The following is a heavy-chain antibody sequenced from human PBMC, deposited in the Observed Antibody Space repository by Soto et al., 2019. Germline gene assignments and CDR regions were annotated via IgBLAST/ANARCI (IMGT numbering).Heavy chain of an antibody. CDR3: ARDDYDDSSEYYFDC. J-gene: IGHJ4*02. V-gene: IGHV1-18*01. CDR1: GYTFTSYG. CDR2: ISAYNGNT. D-gene: IGHD3-22*01. Sequence: QVQLVQSGAEVKKPGASVKVSCKASGYTFTSYGISWLRQAPGQGLEWMGWISAYNGNTNYAQKLQGRVTMTTDTSTSKAYMELSSLRYDDTAVYYCARDDYDDSSEYYFDCWGQGTLVTVSS.